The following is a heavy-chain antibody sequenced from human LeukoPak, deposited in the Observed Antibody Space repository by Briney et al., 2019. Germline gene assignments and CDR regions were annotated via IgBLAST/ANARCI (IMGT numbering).Heavy chain of an antibody. J-gene: IGHJ6*03. CDR1: GGSISGYY. V-gene: IGHV4-4*07. CDR2: IYTSGST. CDR3: ARVVVFGVVSSDYYYYYMDV. Sequence: SETLSFTCTVSGGSISGYYWSWIRQPAGKGLEWIGRIYTSGSTNYNPSLKSRVIMSVDTSKNQFSLKVSSVTAADTAVYYCARVVVFGVVSSDYYYYYMDVWGKGTTVTVSS. D-gene: IGHD3-3*01.